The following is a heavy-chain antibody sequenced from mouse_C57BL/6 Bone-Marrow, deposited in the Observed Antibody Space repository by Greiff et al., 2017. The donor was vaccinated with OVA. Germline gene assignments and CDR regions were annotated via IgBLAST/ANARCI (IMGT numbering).Heavy chain of an antibody. V-gene: IGHV1-82*01. J-gene: IGHJ1*03. Sequence: QVQLKESGPELVKPGASVKISCKASGYAFSSSWMNWVKQRPGKGLEWIGRIYPGDGDTNYNGKFKGKATLTADKSSSTAYMQLSSLTSEDSAVYFCARPRFKDGYLLWYFDVWGTGTTVTVSS. CDR3: ARPRFKDGYLLWYFDV. CDR2: IYPGDGDT. D-gene: IGHD2-3*01. CDR1: GYAFSSSW.